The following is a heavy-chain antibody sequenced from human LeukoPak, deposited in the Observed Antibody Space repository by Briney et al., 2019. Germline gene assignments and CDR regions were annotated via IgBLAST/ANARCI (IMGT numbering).Heavy chain of an antibody. V-gene: IGHV4-39*01. CDR3: ARQRTGRYFDWLSPIDY. J-gene: IGHJ4*02. Sequence: SETLSLTCTVSGGSLHSGSYYWGWVRQPPGTGLEWIGSIYFSGSTYYNPSRKSRATLSLDTSTNQFYLKLSSVTAADTAVYYCARQRTGRYFDWLSPIDYWGQGTLVTVPS. CDR2: IYFSGST. CDR1: GGSLHSGSYY. D-gene: IGHD3-9*01.